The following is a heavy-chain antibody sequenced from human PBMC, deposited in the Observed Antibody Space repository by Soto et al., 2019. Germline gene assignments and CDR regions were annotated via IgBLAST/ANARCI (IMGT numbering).Heavy chain of an antibody. CDR1: GGSISSGDYF. Sequence: QVQLQESGPGLVKPSQTLSLTCTVSGGSISSGDYFWSWIRQSPGKGLEWIGYISSIGSTYYNPSLKSRVSVSRDTSKNQFSLKLSSVTNTDTAVYYCARGLVIRLYYYHGMDVWGQGTTVTVSS. V-gene: IGHV4-30-4*01. CDR3: ARGLVIRLYYYHGMDV. CDR2: ISSIGST. D-gene: IGHD3-9*01. J-gene: IGHJ6*02.